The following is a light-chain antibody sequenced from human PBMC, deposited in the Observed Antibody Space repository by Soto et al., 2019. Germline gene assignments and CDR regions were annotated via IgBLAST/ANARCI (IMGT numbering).Light chain of an antibody. V-gene: IGLV2-23*01. CDR1: SSDVVSSNL. J-gene: IGLJ1*01. CDR2: EGA. CDR3: CSFAPFTTSYV. Sequence: ALTQPASVSGSPGQSITISCTGTSSDVVSSNLVSWYQQHPHRAPKLIIYEGARRPSGVSGRFSASMSGNTASLRISGLQAEDEADYYCCSFAPFTTSYVFGTGTKVTVL.